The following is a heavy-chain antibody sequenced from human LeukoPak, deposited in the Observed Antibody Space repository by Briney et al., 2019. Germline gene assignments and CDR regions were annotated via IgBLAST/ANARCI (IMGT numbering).Heavy chain of an antibody. V-gene: IGHV3-74*01. D-gene: IGHD6-13*01. CDR1: GFTFSSYW. J-gene: IGHJ6*02. CDR3: ARGSSSWRNGMDV. Sequence: GGSLRLSCAASGFTFSSYWMHWVRHAPGKGLVWVSRMNSDESSTAYADSVKGRFTISRDNAKNTLYLQMNSLRAEDTAVYYCARGSSSWRNGMDVWGQGTTVTVS. CDR2: MNSDESST.